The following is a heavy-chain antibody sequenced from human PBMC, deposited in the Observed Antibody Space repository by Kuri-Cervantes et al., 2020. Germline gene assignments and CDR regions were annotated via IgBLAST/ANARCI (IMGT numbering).Heavy chain of an antibody. CDR1: GSTFDDYA. J-gene: IGHJ2*01. V-gene: IGHV3-21*01. Sequence: GGSLRLSCAASGSTFDDYAMHWVRQAPGKGLEWVSSISSSSSYIYYADSVKGRFTISRDNAKNSLYLQMNSLRAEDTAVYYCARVTPSGGGYFDLWGRGTLVTVSS. CDR3: ARVTPSGGGYFDL. CDR2: ISSSSSYI. D-gene: IGHD6-19*01.